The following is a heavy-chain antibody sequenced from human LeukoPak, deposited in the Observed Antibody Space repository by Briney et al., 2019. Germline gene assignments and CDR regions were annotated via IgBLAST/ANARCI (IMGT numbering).Heavy chain of an antibody. Sequence: PGGSLRLSCAASGFTFSSYGMSWVRQAPGKGLEWVSAISGSGGSTYYADSVKGRFTISRDNSKNTLYLQMNSLRAEDTAVYYCAKAANRWESTYYFDYWGQGTLVTVSS. CDR1: GFTFSSYG. J-gene: IGHJ4*02. V-gene: IGHV3-23*01. D-gene: IGHD1-26*01. CDR2: ISGSGGST. CDR3: AKAANRWESTYYFDY.